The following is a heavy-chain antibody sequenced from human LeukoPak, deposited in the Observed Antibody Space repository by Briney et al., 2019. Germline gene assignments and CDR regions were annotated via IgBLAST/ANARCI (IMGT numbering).Heavy chain of an antibody. V-gene: IGHV3-23*01. CDR3: AKGGLWFGGFDP. D-gene: IGHD3-10*01. CDR1: GFTFSSYA. Sequence: GGSLRLSCAASGFTFSSYAMSWVRQAPGKGLEWVSAISGSGGSTYYADSVKGRSTISRDNSKNTLYLQMNSLRAEDTAVYYCAKGGLWFGGFDPWGQGTLVTVSS. CDR2: ISGSGGST. J-gene: IGHJ5*02.